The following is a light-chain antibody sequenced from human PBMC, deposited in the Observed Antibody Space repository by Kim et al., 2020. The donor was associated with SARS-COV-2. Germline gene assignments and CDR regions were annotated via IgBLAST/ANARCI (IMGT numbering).Light chain of an antibody. J-gene: IGLJ3*02. CDR3: SSYAGRNNWV. CDR1: SSDVGGYNY. Sequence: QSVTISCTGTSSDVGGYNYVSWYQQHPGKAPKLMIYEVSKRPSGVPDRFSGSKSGNTASLTVSGLQAEDEADYYCSSYAGRNNWVFGGGTKLTVL. V-gene: IGLV2-8*01. CDR2: EVS.